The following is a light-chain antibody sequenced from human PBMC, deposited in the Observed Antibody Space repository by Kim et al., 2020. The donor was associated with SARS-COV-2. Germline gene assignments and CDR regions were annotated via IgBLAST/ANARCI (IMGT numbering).Light chain of an antibody. CDR1: SSNIGNNY. Sequence: GQKDTISCSGSSSNIGNNYVSWSQTHTGKAPKLLIYDNNKRPSGIPDRFSGSKSGTSATLGITGLQTGDEADYYCGTWDSSLSAYVFGTGTKVTVL. CDR2: DNN. J-gene: IGLJ1*01. CDR3: GTWDSSLSAYV. V-gene: IGLV1-51*01.